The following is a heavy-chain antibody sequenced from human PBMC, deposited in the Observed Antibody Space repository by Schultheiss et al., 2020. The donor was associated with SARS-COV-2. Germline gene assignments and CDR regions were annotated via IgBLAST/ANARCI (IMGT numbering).Heavy chain of an antibody. Sequence: GSLRLSCAVYGGSFSGYYWSWIRQPPGKGLEWIGEINHSGSTNYNPSLKSRVTISVDTSKNQFSLKLSSVTAADTAVYYCARHGLAPDPRYGMDVWGQGTTVTVSS. CDR3: ARHGLAPDPRYGMDV. J-gene: IGHJ6*02. CDR2: INHSGST. CDR1: GGSFSGYY. V-gene: IGHV4-34*01. D-gene: IGHD3-3*02.